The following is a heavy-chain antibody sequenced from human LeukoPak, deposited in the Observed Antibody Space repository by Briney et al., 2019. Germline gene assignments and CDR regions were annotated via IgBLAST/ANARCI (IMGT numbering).Heavy chain of an antibody. J-gene: IGHJ3*02. D-gene: IGHD6-13*01. Sequence: ASVKVSCKASGYTFTSYYMHWVRQAPGQGLEWMGIINPSGGSTSYAQKFQGRVTMTRDTSTSTVYMELSSLRSEDTAVYYCARDRYIAAAGTTNAFDIWGQGTMVTVSS. CDR3: ARDRYIAAAGTTNAFDI. CDR2: INPSGGST. CDR1: GYTFTSYY. V-gene: IGHV1-46*01.